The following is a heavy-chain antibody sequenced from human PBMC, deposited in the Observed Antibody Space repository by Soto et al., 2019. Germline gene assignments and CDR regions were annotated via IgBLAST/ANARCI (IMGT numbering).Heavy chain of an antibody. Sequence: DVQLVESGGGLVKPGGSLRLSCAASGFTFSSYNMNWVRQAPGKGLEWVSSITTGSDYIYYADSVKGRFTVSRDNAKKSLYLQMNTIMAEDTAMYYCGGELLEEGDGVDYGGLGTLVTVSS. CDR3: GGELLEEGDGVDY. CDR2: ITTGSDYI. V-gene: IGHV3-21*01. D-gene: IGHD1-1*01. CDR1: GFTFSSYN. J-gene: IGHJ4*02.